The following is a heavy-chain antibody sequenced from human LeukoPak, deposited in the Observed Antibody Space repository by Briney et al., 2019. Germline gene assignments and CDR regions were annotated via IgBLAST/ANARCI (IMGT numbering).Heavy chain of an antibody. J-gene: IGHJ5*02. D-gene: IGHD6-13*01. V-gene: IGHV4-39*07. Sequence: SETLSLTCTVSGGSISSGSYYWVWIRQPPGKGLEWIGTIYYSGTTYYNPSLKSRVTISVDTSKNQCSLRLSSVTAADTAVYYCARGRPTTSIAAAGVNWFDPWGQGTLVTVSS. CDR2: IYYSGTT. CDR3: ARGRPTTSIAAAGVNWFDP. CDR1: GGSISSGSYY.